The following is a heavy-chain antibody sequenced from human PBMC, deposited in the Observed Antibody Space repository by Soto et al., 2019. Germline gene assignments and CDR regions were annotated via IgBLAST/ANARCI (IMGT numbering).Heavy chain of an antibody. J-gene: IGHJ4*02. CDR2: IIPILGIA. V-gene: IGHV1-69*04. D-gene: IGHD2-15*01. CDR1: GGTFSSYT. Sequence: SVKVSCKASGGTFSSYTISWVRQAPGQGLEWMGRIIPILGIANYAQKFQGRVTITADKSTSTAYMELSSLRSEDTAVYYCAKDTAVVTSVFDYWGQGTLVTVSS. CDR3: AKDTAVVTSVFDY.